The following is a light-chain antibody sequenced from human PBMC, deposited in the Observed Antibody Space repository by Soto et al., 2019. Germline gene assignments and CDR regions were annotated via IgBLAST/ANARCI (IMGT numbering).Light chain of an antibody. Sequence: QSVLTQPASVSGSPGQSITISCTGTSSDVGGYNFVSWYRQYSGEVPKLIIFEGNKRPSGVSGRFSASKSGNTASLTISGLQAEDQADYYCCSYAGFSSFVFGAGTKVTVL. CDR1: SSDVGGYNF. V-gene: IGLV2-23*03. J-gene: IGLJ1*01. CDR2: EGN. CDR3: CSYAGFSSFV.